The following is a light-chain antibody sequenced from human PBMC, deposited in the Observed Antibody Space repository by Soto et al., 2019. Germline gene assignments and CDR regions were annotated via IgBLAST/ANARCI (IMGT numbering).Light chain of an antibody. CDR3: QQYGTSPIT. CDR2: GAS. V-gene: IGKV3-20*01. J-gene: IGKJ5*01. CDR1: QTVSSY. Sequence: ENVLTQSPGTLSLSPGERATLSCRASQTVSSYLTWYQQRPGQAPRLLIYGASKRATGIPDRFSGSGSGTDFTPTISRLEPEDFALYYCQQYGTSPITFAQGTGLDIK.